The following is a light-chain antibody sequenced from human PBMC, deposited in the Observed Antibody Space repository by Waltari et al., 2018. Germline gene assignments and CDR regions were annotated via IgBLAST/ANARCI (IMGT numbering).Light chain of an antibody. J-gene: IGKJ4*01. CDR2: TAS. CDR3: LQHNSYPLT. Sequence: DIQMTQSPSAMSASVGDRVNITCRASQGISNYLAWFQQKAGKVPKRLIYTASSLQSGVPSRFSGSGSGTEFTLTTSSLQPGDFATYCCLQHNSYPLTLGEGSKVDIK. CDR1: QGISNY. V-gene: IGKV1-17*03.